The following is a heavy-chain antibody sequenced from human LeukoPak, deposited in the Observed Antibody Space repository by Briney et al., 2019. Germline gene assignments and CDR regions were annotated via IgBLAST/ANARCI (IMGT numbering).Heavy chain of an antibody. CDR3: VRDNQDGDFYYYYYYMDV. V-gene: IGHV6-1*01. D-gene: IGHD7-27*01. Sequence: SQTLSLTCAISGDSVSSNSAAWHWIRQSPSRGLEWLGRTYYRSTWYNDYVVSVKSRITISPDTSKNQFSLKLSSVTAADTAVYYCVRDNQDGDFYYYYYYMDVWGKGTTVTVSS. CDR2: TYYRSTWYN. CDR1: GDSVSSNSAA. J-gene: IGHJ6*03.